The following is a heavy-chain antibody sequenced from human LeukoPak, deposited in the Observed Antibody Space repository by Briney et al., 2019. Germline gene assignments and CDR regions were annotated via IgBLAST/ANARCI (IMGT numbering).Heavy chain of an antibody. V-gene: IGHV3-30*02. CDR3: AKDVAAARPDAFDI. J-gene: IGHJ3*02. CDR1: GFTFSSYW. CDR2: IRYDGSNK. Sequence: GGSLRLSCAASGFTFSSYWMHWVRQAPGKGLEWVAFIRYDGSNKYYADSVKGRFTISRDNSKNTLYLQMNSLRAEDTAVYYCAKDVAAARPDAFDIWGQGTMVTVSS. D-gene: IGHD6-13*01.